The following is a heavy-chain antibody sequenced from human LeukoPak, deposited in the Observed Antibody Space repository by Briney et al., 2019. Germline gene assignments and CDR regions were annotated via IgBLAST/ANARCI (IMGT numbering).Heavy chain of an antibody. D-gene: IGHD6-6*01. CDR3: ARLSIAARWDY. V-gene: IGHV3-30-3*01. CDR1: GFTLSSYA. Sequence: GGSLRLSCAASGFTLSSYAMHWVRQAPGKGLEWVAVISYDGSNRYYADSVKGRFTISRDNSKSTLYLQMNSLRVEDTAVYYCARLSIAARWDYWGQGTLVTVSS. J-gene: IGHJ4*02. CDR2: ISYDGSNR.